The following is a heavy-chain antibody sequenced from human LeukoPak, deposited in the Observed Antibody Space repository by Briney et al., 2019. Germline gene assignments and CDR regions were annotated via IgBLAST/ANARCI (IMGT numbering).Heavy chain of an antibody. CDR2: ISYDGSNK. CDR3: ARPNYYDSSGVVGY. V-gene: IGHV3-30*04. J-gene: IGHJ4*02. Sequence: GGSRRLSWAASGFTFSSYAMHWVRQAPGKGLEWVAVISYDGSNKYYAGSVKGRFTISRDNSKNTLYLQMNSLRAEDTAVYYCARPNYYDSSGVVGYWGQGTLVTVSS. CDR1: GFTFSSYA. D-gene: IGHD3-22*01.